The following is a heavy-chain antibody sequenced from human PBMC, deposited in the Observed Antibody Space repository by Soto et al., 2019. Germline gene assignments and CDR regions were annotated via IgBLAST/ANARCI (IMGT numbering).Heavy chain of an antibody. D-gene: IGHD3-10*01. Sequence: QVLLVESGGGVVQPGRSLRLSCAASGFTFSSYGMHWVRQAPGKGLEWVAVISYDGSNKYYADSVKGRFTISRDNSKNTLYLQMNSLRAEDTAVYYCAKVSMALDYWGQGTLVTVSS. CDR2: ISYDGSNK. CDR1: GFTFSSYG. J-gene: IGHJ4*02. V-gene: IGHV3-30*18. CDR3: AKVSMALDY.